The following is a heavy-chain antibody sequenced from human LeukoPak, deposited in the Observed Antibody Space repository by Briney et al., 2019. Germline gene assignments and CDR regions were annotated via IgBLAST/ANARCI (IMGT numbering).Heavy chain of an antibody. Sequence: ASVKVSCKASGYIFTSYGISWVRQAPGQGLEWMGWISAYNGNTNYAQKLQGRVTMTTDTSTSTAYMELRSLRSDDTAVYYCARDHIGRGAILGNWFDPWGQGTLVTVSS. J-gene: IGHJ5*02. CDR3: ARDHIGRGAILGNWFDP. CDR1: GYIFTSYG. V-gene: IGHV1-18*04. CDR2: ISAYNGNT. D-gene: IGHD3-10*01.